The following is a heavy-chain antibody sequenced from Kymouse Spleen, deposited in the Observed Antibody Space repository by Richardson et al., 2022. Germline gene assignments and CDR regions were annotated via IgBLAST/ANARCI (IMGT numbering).Heavy chain of an antibody. CDR3: ARGSSSWYPNWFDP. J-gene: IGHJ5*02. D-gene: IGHD6-13*01. Sequence: EVQLVESGGGLVQPGGSLRLSCAASGFTFSSYWMSWVRQAPGKGLEWVANIKQDGSEKYYVDSVKGRFTISRDNAKNSLYLQMNSLRAEDTAVYYCARGSSSWYPNWFDPWGQGTLVTVSS. CDR2: IKQDGSEK. V-gene: IGHV3-7*01. CDR1: GFTFSSYW.